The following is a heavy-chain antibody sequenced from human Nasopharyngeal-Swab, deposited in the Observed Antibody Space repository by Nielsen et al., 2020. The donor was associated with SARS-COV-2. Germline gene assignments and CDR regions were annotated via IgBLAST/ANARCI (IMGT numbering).Heavy chain of an antibody. Sequence: SLKISCAASGFTFDDYAMHWVRQAPGKGLEWVSGISWNSGSIGYADSVKGRFTISRDNAKNSLYLQMNSLRAEDTALYYCAKDTPLAAAGGVYYYGMDVWGQGTTVTVSS. CDR3: AKDTPLAAAGGVYYYGMDV. V-gene: IGHV3-9*01. J-gene: IGHJ6*02. D-gene: IGHD6-13*01. CDR1: GFTFDDYA. CDR2: ISWNSGSI.